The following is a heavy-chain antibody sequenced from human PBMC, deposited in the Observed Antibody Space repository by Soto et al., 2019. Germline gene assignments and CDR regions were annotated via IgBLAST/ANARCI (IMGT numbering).Heavy chain of an antibody. Sequence: GGSLRLSCAASGFTFSTYWMDWVRQTPGKGLEWVANINQDGSEKNYVDSVKGRFTIYRDNAKNSLYLQMSSLTAEDSALYYCSRSLDSWGQGTLVTVSS. J-gene: IGHJ4*02. CDR1: GFTFSTYW. CDR3: SRSLDS. CDR2: INQDGSEK. V-gene: IGHV3-7*01.